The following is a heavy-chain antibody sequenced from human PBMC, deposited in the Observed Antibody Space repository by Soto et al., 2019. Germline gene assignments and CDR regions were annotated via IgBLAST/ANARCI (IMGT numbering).Heavy chain of an antibody. CDR3: ARERAYCGGDCYSRAFDY. D-gene: IGHD2-21*02. Sequence: SVKVSCKXSGGTFSSYAISWVRQAPGQGLEWMGGIIPIFGTANYAQKFQGRVTITADESTSTAYMELSSLGSEDTAVYYCARERAYCGGDCYSRAFDYWGQGTLVTVSS. V-gene: IGHV1-69*13. J-gene: IGHJ4*02. CDR2: IIPIFGTA. CDR1: GGTFSSYA.